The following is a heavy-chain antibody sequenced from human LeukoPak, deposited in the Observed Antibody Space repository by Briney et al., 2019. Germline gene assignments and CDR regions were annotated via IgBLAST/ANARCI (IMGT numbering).Heavy chain of an antibody. CDR1: GFTFSSYG. CDR2: ISYDGSNK. CDR3: PNGGRYSSSYEIYYYGMDV. J-gene: IGHJ6*02. Sequence: GGSLRLSCAASGFTFSSYGMHWVRQAPGKGLEWVAVISYDGSNKYYADSVKGRFTISRDNSKNTLYLQMNSLRAEDTAVYYCPNGGRYSSSYEIYYYGMDVWGQGTTVTVSS. D-gene: IGHD6-6*01. V-gene: IGHV3-30*18.